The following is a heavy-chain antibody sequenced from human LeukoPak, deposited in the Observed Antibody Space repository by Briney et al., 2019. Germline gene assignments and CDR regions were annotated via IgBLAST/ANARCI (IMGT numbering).Heavy chain of an antibody. V-gene: IGHV3-20*04. Sequence: GSLRLSCAASGFTFDDYGMSWVRQAPGKGLEWVSGINWNGGSTGYADSVKGRFTISRDNAKNSLYLQMNSLRAEDTALYYCARTQADFWSGYFSGRFDPWGQGTLVTVSS. CDR1: GFTFDDYG. J-gene: IGHJ5*02. D-gene: IGHD3-3*01. CDR2: INWNGGST. CDR3: ARTQADFWSGYFSGRFDP.